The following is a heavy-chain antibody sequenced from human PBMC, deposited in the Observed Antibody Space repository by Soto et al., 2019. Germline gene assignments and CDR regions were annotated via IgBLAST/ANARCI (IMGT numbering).Heavy chain of an antibody. D-gene: IGHD2-2*02. Sequence: ASVKVSCKTSGYTFTSYDINWVRQATGQGLEWMGWMNPNSGNTGYAQKFQGRVTMTRNTSISTAYMELSSLRSEDTAVYYCARGEYCSSTSCHRRGTYYYYGMDVWGQGTTGNVSS. CDR2: MNPNSGNT. V-gene: IGHV1-8*01. CDR1: GYTFTSYD. J-gene: IGHJ6*02. CDR3: ARGEYCSSTSCHRRGTYYYYGMDV.